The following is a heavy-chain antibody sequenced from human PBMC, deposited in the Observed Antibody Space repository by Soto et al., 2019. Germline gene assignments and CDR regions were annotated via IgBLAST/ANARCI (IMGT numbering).Heavy chain of an antibody. J-gene: IGHJ6*02. V-gene: IGHV4-34*01. D-gene: IGHD3-10*01. CDR2: INHSGRT. CDR3: AREIYYGSGVILSGRAYYYYYGMDV. CDR1: GGSFSGYY. Sequence: PSETLSLTCAVYGGSFSGYYWSWIRQPPGKGLEWIVEINHSGRTNYNPYKKSRDTISVDTSNNQFFLMLSFVTAAYTAVYYFAREIYYGSGVILSGRAYYYYYGMDVWGQGT.